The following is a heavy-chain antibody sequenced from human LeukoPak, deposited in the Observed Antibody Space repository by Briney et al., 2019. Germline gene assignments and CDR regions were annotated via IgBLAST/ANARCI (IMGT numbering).Heavy chain of an antibody. CDR3: ARSYYYDSSGYSRTTAFDY. Sequence: SETLSLTCTVSGGSISSSSDYWGWIRQPPGKGLEWIGSFDNSGSTYYNPSLKSRVTISVDTSKNQFSLKLSSVTAADTAVYYCARSYYYDSSGYSRTTAFDYWGQ. CDR1: GGSISSSSDY. CDR2: FDNSGST. J-gene: IGHJ4*02. V-gene: IGHV4-39*07. D-gene: IGHD3-22*01.